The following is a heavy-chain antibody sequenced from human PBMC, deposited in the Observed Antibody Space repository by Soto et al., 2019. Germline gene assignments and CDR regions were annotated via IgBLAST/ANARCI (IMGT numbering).Heavy chain of an antibody. D-gene: IGHD3-22*01. CDR3: AGGFGSPPHPYDAGFDP. CDR2: MNPNSGNT. J-gene: IGHJ5*02. CDR1: GYTFTSYD. Sequence: GASVKVSCKASGYTFTSYDINWVRQATGQGLEWMGWMNPNSGNTGYAQKFQGRVTMTRNTSISTAYMELSSLRSEDTAGYYCAGGFGSPPHPYDAGFDPGGQGTLVTVSS. V-gene: IGHV1-8*01.